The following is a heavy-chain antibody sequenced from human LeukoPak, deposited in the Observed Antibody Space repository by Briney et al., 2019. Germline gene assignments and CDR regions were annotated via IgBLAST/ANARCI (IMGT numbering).Heavy chain of an antibody. CDR3: ASQGVGYDILTGFPPVS. CDR1: GGSISSYY. J-gene: IGHJ5*02. V-gene: IGHV4-59*08. Sequence: PSETLSLTCTVSGGSISSYYWSWIRQPPGKGLEWIGYIYYSGSTNYNPSLKSRVTISVDTSKNQFSLKLSSVTAADTAVYYCASQGVGYDILTGFPPVSWGQGTLVTVSS. D-gene: IGHD3-9*01. CDR2: IYYSGST.